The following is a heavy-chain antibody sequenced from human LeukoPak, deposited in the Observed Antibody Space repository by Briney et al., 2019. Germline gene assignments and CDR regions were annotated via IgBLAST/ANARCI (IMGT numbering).Heavy chain of an antibody. CDR2: THYSGRT. D-gene: IGHD2-15*01. V-gene: IGHV4-30-4*08. CDR1: GGSISSGDYY. Sequence: PSQTLSLTCSVAGGSISSGDYYWSWIRQPPGKGPEGIGYTHYSGRTYYNPSLKSRLTISADPSTHQSSLRLSSVTAADTALYYCARTYCSGGTCYGLDYWGQGTLVTVSS. J-gene: IGHJ4*02. CDR3: ARTYCSGGTCYGLDY.